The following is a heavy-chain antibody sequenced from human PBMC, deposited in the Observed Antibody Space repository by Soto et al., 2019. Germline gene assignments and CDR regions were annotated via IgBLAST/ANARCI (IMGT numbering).Heavy chain of an antibody. CDR2: IIPIFGTA. J-gene: IGHJ4*02. CDR3: ARVPTYDSSGYYLSQDSYYFDY. D-gene: IGHD3-22*01. V-gene: IGHV1-69*13. Sequence: SVKVSCKASGGTFSSYAISWVRQAPGQGLEWMGGIIPIFGTANYAQKFQGGVTITADESTSTAYMELSSLRSEDTCVYYCARVPTYDSSGYYLSQDSYYFDYWGQGTLVTVSS. CDR1: GGTFSSYA.